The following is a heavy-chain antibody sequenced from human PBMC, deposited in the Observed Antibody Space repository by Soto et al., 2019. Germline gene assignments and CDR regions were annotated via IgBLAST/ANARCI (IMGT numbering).Heavy chain of an antibody. CDR3: AREGGRNCSHTRCYNAFDI. Sequence: PXGSLRLSCASSGFIFSAFSMNWVRQAPGKGLEWISYISSTSSTIYYADSVKGRFTISRDNAKNSLYLQKNSLRDEDTAVYYCAREGGRNCSHTRCYNAFDIWGLGTMVTVSS. CDR1: GFIFSAFS. CDR2: ISSTSSTI. V-gene: IGHV3-48*02. J-gene: IGHJ3*02. D-gene: IGHD2-2*02.